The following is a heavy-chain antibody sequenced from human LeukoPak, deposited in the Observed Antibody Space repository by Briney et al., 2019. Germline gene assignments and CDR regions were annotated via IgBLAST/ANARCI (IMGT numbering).Heavy chain of an antibody. Sequence: GGSLRLSCAASGFTFSSYSMSWVRQAPGKGLEWVSAISGRGSSTYYADSVKGRFTISRDNSKNTLYLQMNSVRAEDTAVYYCAAIWFGELFSPEYFDLWGRGTLVTVSS. V-gene: IGHV3-23*01. CDR1: GFTFSSYS. CDR2: ISGRGSST. D-gene: IGHD3-10*01. CDR3: AAIWFGELFSPEYFDL. J-gene: IGHJ2*01.